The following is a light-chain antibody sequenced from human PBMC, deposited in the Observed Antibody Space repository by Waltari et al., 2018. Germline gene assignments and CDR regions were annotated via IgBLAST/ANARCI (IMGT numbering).Light chain of an antibody. J-gene: IGLJ2*01. CDR3: QSADSTGSDVV. CDR1: ALTDQY. V-gene: IGLV3-25*03. CDR2: KDT. Sequence: SYELTQPPSVTVSPGQTARIACSGDALTDQYVHWYQRRPGRAPVVVIYKDTKRPSGIPGRFSGSSSGKTVTLTISGVQAEDESDYYCQSADSTGSDVVFGGGTKLTVL.